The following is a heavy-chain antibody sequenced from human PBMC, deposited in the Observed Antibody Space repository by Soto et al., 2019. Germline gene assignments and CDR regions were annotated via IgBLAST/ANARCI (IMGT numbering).Heavy chain of an antibody. Sequence: ASVKVSCKASGYTFTSYGISWVRQAPGQGLEWMGWISAYNGNTNYAQKLQGRVTMTTDTSTSTADMELRSRRSDDTAVYYCARADHYYYGSGSYYTIPDYGMDVWGQGTTVTGSS. CDR1: GYTFTSYG. J-gene: IGHJ6*02. CDR3: ARADHYYYGSGSYYTIPDYGMDV. CDR2: ISAYNGNT. D-gene: IGHD3-10*01. V-gene: IGHV1-18*04.